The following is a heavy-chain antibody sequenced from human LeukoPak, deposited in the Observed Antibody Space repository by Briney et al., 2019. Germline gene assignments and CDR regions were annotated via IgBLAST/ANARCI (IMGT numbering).Heavy chain of an antibody. D-gene: IGHD1-26*01. Sequence: ASVKVSCKTSGYTFSGYGFSWVRQAPGQGLEWMGWITGNNGNTNYAPSLQGRITMTTDTSTNTAYMELTSLKSDDTAVYYCARDQRNSGSYRFEYWGQGTLVTVSS. CDR2: ITGNNGNT. CDR3: ARDQRNSGSYRFEY. CDR1: GYTFSGYG. V-gene: IGHV1-18*01. J-gene: IGHJ4*02.